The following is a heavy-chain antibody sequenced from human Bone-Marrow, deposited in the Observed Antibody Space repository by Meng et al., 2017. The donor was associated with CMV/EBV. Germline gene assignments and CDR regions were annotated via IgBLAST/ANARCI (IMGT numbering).Heavy chain of an antibody. CDR1: GFTFSSYS. J-gene: IGHJ6*02. CDR2: ISSSSSTI. CDR3: AKDHIVGATRYYYGMDV. V-gene: IGHV3-48*01. Sequence: GESLKISCAASGFTFSSYSMNWVRQAPGKGLEWVSYISSSSSTIYYADSVKGRFTISRDNSKNTLYLQMNSLRAEDTAVYYCAKDHIVGATRYYYGMDVWGQGTTVTVSS. D-gene: IGHD1-26*01.